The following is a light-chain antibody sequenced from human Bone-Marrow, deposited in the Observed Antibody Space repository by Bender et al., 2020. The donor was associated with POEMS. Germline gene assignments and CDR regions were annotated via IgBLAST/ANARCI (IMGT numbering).Light chain of an antibody. CDR3: CSYAGSSTYV. CDR2: DVT. J-gene: IGLJ1*01. CDR1: TSDVGSFNL. Sequence: QSALTQPASVSGSPGQSITISCTGTTSDVGSFNLVSWYQQQPGKAPKFLIYDVTKRPSGVSNRFSGSKSGNTASLTISGLQAEDEADYYCCSYAGSSTYVFGTGTKVTVL. V-gene: IGLV2-23*02.